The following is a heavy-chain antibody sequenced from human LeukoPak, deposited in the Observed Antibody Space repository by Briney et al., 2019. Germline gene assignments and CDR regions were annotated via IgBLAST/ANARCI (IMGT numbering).Heavy chain of an antibody. D-gene: IGHD2-15*01. V-gene: IGHV4-30-2*01. CDR1: GGSISSGGYY. J-gene: IGHJ4*02. CDR3: ARAGGGDNCSGLLCYDY. CDR2: IYHSGST. Sequence: PSQTLSLTCTVSGGSISSGGYYWSWIRQPPGKGLECIGYIYHSGSTYYNPSLKSRVTISVDRSKNQFSLKLSSVTAADTAVYYCARAGGGDNCSGLLCYDYWGQGTLVTVSS.